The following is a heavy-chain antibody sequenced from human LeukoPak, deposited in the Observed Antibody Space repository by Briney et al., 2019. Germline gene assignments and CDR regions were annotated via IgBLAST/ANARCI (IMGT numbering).Heavy chain of an antibody. CDR1: GFTFSSNY. Sequence: GGSLRLSCAASGFTFSSNYMSWVRQAPGKGLEWVSVIYSGGSTYYADSVKGRFTISRDNSKNTLYLQMNSLRAEDTAVYYCARERRYDYVWGSYRPGTYYFDYWGQGTLVTVSS. V-gene: IGHV3-66*01. CDR2: IYSGGST. CDR3: ARERRYDYVWGSYRPGTYYFDY. D-gene: IGHD3-16*02. J-gene: IGHJ4*02.